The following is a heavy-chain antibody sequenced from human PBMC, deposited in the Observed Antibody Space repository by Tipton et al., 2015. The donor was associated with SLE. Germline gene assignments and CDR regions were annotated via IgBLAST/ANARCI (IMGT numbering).Heavy chain of an antibody. CDR3: AKDPIMYSSGWYGVG. D-gene: IGHD6-19*01. CDR1: GFTFSSYW. V-gene: IGHV3-11*05. J-gene: IGHJ4*02. Sequence: SLRLSCAASGFTFSSYWMSWIRQAPGKGLEWVSYISSSSSYTNYADSVKGRFTISRDNAKNTLYLQMNSLRAEDTAVYYCAKDPIMYSSGWYGVGWGQGTLVTVSS. CDR2: ISSSSSYT.